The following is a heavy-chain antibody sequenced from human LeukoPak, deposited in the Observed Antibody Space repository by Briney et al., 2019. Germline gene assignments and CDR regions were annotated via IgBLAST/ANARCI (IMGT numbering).Heavy chain of an antibody. CDR3: ARAPMLAYCGGDCYYFDY. V-gene: IGHV1-69*13. Sequence: SVKVSCKASGGTFSSYVISWVRQAPGQGLEWMGGIIPIFGTANYAQKFQGRVTITADESTSTAYMELSSLRSEDTAVYYCARAPMLAYCGGDCYYFDYWGQGTLVTVSS. J-gene: IGHJ4*02. CDR1: GGTFSSYV. D-gene: IGHD2-21*02. CDR2: IIPIFGTA.